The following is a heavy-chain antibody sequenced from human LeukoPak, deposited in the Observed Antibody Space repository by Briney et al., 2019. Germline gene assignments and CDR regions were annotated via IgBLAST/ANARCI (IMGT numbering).Heavy chain of an antibody. CDR2: IIPIFGTA. D-gene: IGHD3-10*01. CDR1: GGTFSSYA. J-gene: IGHJ6*02. V-gene: IGHV1-69*13. CDR3: ARVMRFGVTYYYYYGMDV. Sequence: SVKVSCKASGGTFSSYAISWVRQAPGQGLEWMGGIIPIFGTANYAQKFQGRVTITADESTSTAYMELSSLRSEDTVVYYCARVMRFGVTYYYYYGMDVWGQGTTVTVSS.